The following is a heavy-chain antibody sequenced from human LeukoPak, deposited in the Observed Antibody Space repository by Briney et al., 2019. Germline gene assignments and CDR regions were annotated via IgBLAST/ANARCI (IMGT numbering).Heavy chain of an antibody. Sequence: GGSLRLSCAASGFTFSSYAMSWVRQAPGNGLEWVSAISGSGGSTYYADSVKGRFTISRDNSKNTLYLQMNSLRAEDTAVYYCAKDPTSIYGDDYFDYWGQGTLVTVSS. D-gene: IGHD4-17*01. CDR2: ISGSGGST. V-gene: IGHV3-23*01. J-gene: IGHJ4*02. CDR3: AKDPTSIYGDDYFDY. CDR1: GFTFSSYA.